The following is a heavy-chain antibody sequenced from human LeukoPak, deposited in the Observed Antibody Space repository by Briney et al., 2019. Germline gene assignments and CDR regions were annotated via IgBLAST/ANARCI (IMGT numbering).Heavy chain of an antibody. CDR3: TTGYIVGATGPDY. CDR2: IKSKTDGGTT. CDR1: GFTFSNAW. J-gene: IGHJ4*02. Sequence: GGSLRLSCAASGFTFSNAWMSWVRQAPGKGLEWVGRIKSKTDGGTTDYAAPVQGRFTISRDDSKNTLYLQMNSLKTEDTAVYYCTTGYIVGATGPDYWGQGTLVTVSS. V-gene: IGHV3-15*01. D-gene: IGHD1-26*01.